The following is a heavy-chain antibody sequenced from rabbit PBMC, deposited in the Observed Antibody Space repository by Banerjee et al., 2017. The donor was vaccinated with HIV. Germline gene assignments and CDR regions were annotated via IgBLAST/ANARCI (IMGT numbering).Heavy chain of an antibody. CDR2: IYTTSSDNT. CDR1: GFSFSSGYY. J-gene: IGHJ6*01. D-gene: IGHD1-1*01. CDR3: ARYDGYYRYFEL. V-gene: IGHV1S40*01. Sequence: QSLEESGGDLVKPGASLTLTCKASGFSFSSGYYMCWVRQAPGKGLEWIACIYTTSSDNTYYASWVNGRFTISKTSSTTVTLQMTSLTAADTATYLCARYDGYYRYFELWGPGTLVTVS.